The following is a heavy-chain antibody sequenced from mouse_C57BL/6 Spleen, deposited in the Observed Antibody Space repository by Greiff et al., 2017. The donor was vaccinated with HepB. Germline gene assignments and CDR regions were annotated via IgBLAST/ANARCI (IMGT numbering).Heavy chain of an antibody. CDR3: ARRRDGIYYAMDY. V-gene: IGHV5-9*01. CDR2: ISGGGGNT. Sequence: EVQGVESGGGLVKPGGSLKLSCAASGFTFSSYTMSWVRQTPEKRLEWVATISGGGGNTYYPDSVKGRFTISRDNAKNTLYLQMSSLRSEDTALYYCARRRDGIYYAMDYWGQGTSVTVSS. J-gene: IGHJ4*01. CDR1: GFTFSSYT. D-gene: IGHD2-1*01.